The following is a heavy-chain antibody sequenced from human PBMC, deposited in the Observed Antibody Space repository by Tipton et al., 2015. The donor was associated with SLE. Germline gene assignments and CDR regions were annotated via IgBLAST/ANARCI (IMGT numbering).Heavy chain of an antibody. J-gene: IGHJ4*02. CDR3: ARDRPLEGYFDY. CDR1: GFTVSSNY. V-gene: IGHV3-66*01. CDR2: IYSGGSA. Sequence: SLRLSCAASGFTVSSNYMSWVRQAPGKGLEWVSVIYSGGSAYYADSVKGRFTISRDNSKSTLYLQMNSLRAEDTAVYYCARDRPLEGYFDYWGQGTLVTVSS.